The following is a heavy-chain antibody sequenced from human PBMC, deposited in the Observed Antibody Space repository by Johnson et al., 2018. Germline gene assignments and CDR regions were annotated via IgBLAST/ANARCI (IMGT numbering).Heavy chain of an antibody. D-gene: IGHD3-16*01. Sequence: VQLQESGGGLVQPGGSLRLSCAASGFTFSSYWMHWVRQAPGKGLVWVSRINSDGSSTSYADSVKGRFTTSRDNAKNTLDRQMNSLRAEDTAVYYCTGLRFGNYYYGMDVWGQGTTVTVSS. CDR1: GFTFSSYW. CDR3: TGLRFGNYYYGMDV. J-gene: IGHJ6*02. V-gene: IGHV3-74*01. CDR2: INSDGSST.